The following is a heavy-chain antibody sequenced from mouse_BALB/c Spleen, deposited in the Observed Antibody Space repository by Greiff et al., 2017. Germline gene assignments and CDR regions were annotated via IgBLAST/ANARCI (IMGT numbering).Heavy chain of an antibody. J-gene: IGHJ4*01. CDR1: GFTFTDYY. CDR3: AREGYAMDY. Sequence: DVKLVESGGGLVQPGGSLRLSCATSGFTFTDYYMSWVRQPPGKALEWLGFIRNKANGYTTEYSASVKGRFTISRDNSQSILYLQMNTLRAEDSATYYCAREGYAMDYWGQGTSVTVSS. CDR2: IRNKANGYTT. V-gene: IGHV7-3*02.